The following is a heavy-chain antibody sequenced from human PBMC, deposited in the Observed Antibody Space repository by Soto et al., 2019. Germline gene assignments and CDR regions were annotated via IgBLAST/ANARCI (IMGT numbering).Heavy chain of an antibody. CDR1: GFTFTSSA. V-gene: IGHV1-58*01. J-gene: IGHJ5*02. CDR2: IGVGSGNR. CDR3: VRRHVSATGIDWFDP. Sequence: ASVKVSCKASGFTFTSSAVQWVRQARGQRLEWIGWIGVGSGNRHYAQKFQERVTITRDMSTNTAYMELSSLRSEDTAVYYCVRRHVSATGIDWFDPWGQGTLVTVYS. D-gene: IGHD6-13*01.